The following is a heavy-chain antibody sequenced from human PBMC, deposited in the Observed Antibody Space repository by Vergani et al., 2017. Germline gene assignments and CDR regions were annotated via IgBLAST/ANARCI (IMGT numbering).Heavy chain of an antibody. CDR3: ARLTAAGRYYYYGMDV. V-gene: IGHV4-59*08. CDR1: GGSISSYY. J-gene: IGHJ6*02. CDR2: IYYSGST. D-gene: IGHD6-25*01. Sequence: QVQLQESGPGLVKPSETLSLTCTVSGGSISSYYWSWIRQPPGKGLEWIGYIYYSGSTNYNPSLKSRVTIAVDTSKNQFSLKLSSVTAADTAVYYCARLTAAGRYYYYGMDVWGQGTTVTVSS.